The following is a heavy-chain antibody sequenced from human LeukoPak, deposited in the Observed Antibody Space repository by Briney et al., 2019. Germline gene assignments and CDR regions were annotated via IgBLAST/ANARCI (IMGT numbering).Heavy chain of an antibody. CDR2: IVVGSGNT. J-gene: IGHJ4*02. CDR1: GFTFTSSA. D-gene: IGHD1-26*01. Sequence: SVKVSCKASGFTFTSSAMQWVRQARGQRLEWIGWIVVGSGNTNYAQKFQERVTITRDMSTSTAYMVLSSLRSEDTAVYYCAADTIVGATWADYWGQGTLVTVSS. V-gene: IGHV1-58*02. CDR3: AADTIVGATWADY.